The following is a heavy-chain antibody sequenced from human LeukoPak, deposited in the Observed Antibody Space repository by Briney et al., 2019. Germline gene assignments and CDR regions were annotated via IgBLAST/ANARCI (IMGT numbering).Heavy chain of an antibody. D-gene: IGHD3-10*01. CDR1: GFTFSSYG. CDR3: AKPVMVRGTIPEFDY. J-gene: IGHJ4*02. Sequence: GGSLRLSCAASGFTFSSYGMHWVRQAPGKGLERVAVISYDGSNKYYADSVKGRFTISRDNSKNTLYLQMNSLRAEDTAVYYCAKPVMVRGTIPEFDYWGQGTLVTVSS. V-gene: IGHV3-30*18. CDR2: ISYDGSNK.